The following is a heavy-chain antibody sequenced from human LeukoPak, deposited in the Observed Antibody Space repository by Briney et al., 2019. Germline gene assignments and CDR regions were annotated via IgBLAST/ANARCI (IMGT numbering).Heavy chain of an antibody. V-gene: IGHV3-23*01. J-gene: IGHJ4*02. CDR2: ISGSGGST. CDR3: AKDKREYYYDSSGYCFDY. Sequence: GGSLRLSCAASGFTFSSYAMSRVRQAPGKGLEWVSAISGSGGSTYYADSVKGRFTISRDNSKNTLYLQMNSLRAEDTAVYYCAKDKREYYYDSSGYCFDYWGQGTLVTVS. CDR1: GFTFSSYA. D-gene: IGHD3-22*01.